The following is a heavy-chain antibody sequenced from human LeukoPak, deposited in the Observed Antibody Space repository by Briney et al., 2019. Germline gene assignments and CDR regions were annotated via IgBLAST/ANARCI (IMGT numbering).Heavy chain of an antibody. D-gene: IGHD7-27*01. V-gene: IGHV3-23*01. J-gene: IGHJ4*02. CDR3: AKQPLTGDNYFDY. CDR2: ISGSGGST. Sequence: PGGSLRLSCAASGFTFSSYGMHWVRQAPGKGLEWVSAISGSGGSTYYADSVKGRFTISRDNSKNTLYLQMNSLRAEDTAVYYCAKQPLTGDNYFDYWGQGTLVTVSS. CDR1: GFTFSSYG.